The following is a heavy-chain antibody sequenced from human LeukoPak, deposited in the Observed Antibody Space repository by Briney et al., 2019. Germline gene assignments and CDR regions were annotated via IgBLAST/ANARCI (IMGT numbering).Heavy chain of an antibody. D-gene: IGHD5-18*01. CDR1: GGSISSSSYY. V-gene: IGHV4-39*02. Sequence: SETLSLTCTVSGGSISSSSYYWGWIRQPPGKGLEWIGSIYYSGSTYYNPSLKSRVTISVDTSKNQFSLKLSSVTAADTAVYYCARDLESDSLVAFDIWGQGTMVTVSS. J-gene: IGHJ3*02. CDR3: ARDLESDSLVAFDI. CDR2: IYYSGST.